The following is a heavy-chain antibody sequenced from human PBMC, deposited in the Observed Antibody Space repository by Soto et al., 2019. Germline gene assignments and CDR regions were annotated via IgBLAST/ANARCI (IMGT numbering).Heavy chain of an antibody. CDR3: ASGGEYYDENLPHYYFFGMHV. J-gene: IGHJ6*02. D-gene: IGHD3-16*01. Sequence: QVQLVQSGAEVKKPGSSVKVSCKASGGTFSNYPITWVRRAPGQGLEWLGGVIPIFGKADYTQKFQGRVTITADEPTRTAYMEISSLRSEDPAVYYCASGGEYYDENLPHYYFFGMHVWGPGTTVTVSS. CDR2: VIPIFGKA. V-gene: IGHV1-69*01. CDR1: GGTFSNYP.